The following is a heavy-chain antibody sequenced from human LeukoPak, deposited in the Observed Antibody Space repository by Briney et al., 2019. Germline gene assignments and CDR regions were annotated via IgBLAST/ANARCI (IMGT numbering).Heavy chain of an antibody. CDR1: GGSISSSSYY. CDR3: AREGIAAAGRFDP. CDR2: IYYSGST. V-gene: IGHV4-39*02. D-gene: IGHD6-13*01. J-gene: IGHJ5*02. Sequence: SGTLSLTCTVSGGSISSSSYYWGWIRQPAGEGLEWIGSIYYSGSTYYNPSLKSRVTISVDTSKNQFSLKLSSVTAADTAVYYCAREGIAAAGRFDPWGQGTLVTVSS.